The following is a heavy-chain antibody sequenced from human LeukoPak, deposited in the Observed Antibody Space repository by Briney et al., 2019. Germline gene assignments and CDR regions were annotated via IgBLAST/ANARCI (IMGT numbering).Heavy chain of an antibody. CDR3: ARDSGRFLEWLSIDY. D-gene: IGHD3-3*01. CDR2: IYYSGST. V-gene: IGHV4-39*02. J-gene: IGHJ4*02. Sequence: SETLSLTCTVSGGSISSSSYYWGWIRQPPGKGLEWIGSIYYSGSTYYNPSLKSRVTISVDTSKNQFSLKLSSVTAADTAVYYCARDSGRFLEWLSIDYWGQGTLVTVSS. CDR1: GGSISSSSYY.